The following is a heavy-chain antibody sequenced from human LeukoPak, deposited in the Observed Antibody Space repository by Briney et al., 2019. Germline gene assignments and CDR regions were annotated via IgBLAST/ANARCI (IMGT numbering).Heavy chain of an antibody. D-gene: IGHD6-19*01. CDR3: ARDHSSGWYDHFDY. Sequence: GGSLRLSCAASGFTFSSYWMHWVRQAPGKGLEWVANIKQDGSEKYYVDSVKGRFTISRDNAKNSLYLQMNSLRAEDTAVYYCARDHSSGWYDHFDYWGQGTLVTVSS. V-gene: IGHV3-7*01. CDR2: IKQDGSEK. CDR1: GFTFSSYW. J-gene: IGHJ4*02.